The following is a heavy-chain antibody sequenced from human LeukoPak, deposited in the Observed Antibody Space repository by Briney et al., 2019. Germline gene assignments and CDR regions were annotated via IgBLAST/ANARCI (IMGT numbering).Heavy chain of an antibody. V-gene: IGHV3-48*02. J-gene: IGHJ4*02. D-gene: IGHD3-22*01. CDR3: ARAHGGSGYYLPLDY. CDR1: GFTFSSYS. CDR2: ISSSSNTI. Sequence: GSVPLSCAASGFTFSSYSMNWVRQAPGKGLDWVSYISSSSNTIYYADSVKGRFTISRDNAKNSLYLQMNSLRDEDTAVYYCARAHGGSGYYLPLDYWGQGTLVTVSS.